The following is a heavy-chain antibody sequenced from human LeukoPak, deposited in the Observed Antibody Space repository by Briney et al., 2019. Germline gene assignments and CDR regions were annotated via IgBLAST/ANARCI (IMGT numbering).Heavy chain of an antibody. J-gene: IGHJ6*02. CDR2: INPNSGGT. Sequence: ASVKVSCEASGYTFTGYYMHWVRQAPGQGLEWMGWINPNSGGTNYAQKFQGWVTMTRDTSISTAYMELSRLRSDDTAVYYCARSLGDYVWGSYRYTTIYYYGMDVWGQGTTVTVSS. D-gene: IGHD3-16*02. V-gene: IGHV1-2*04. CDR1: GYTFTGYY. CDR3: ARSLGDYVWGSYRYTTIYYYGMDV.